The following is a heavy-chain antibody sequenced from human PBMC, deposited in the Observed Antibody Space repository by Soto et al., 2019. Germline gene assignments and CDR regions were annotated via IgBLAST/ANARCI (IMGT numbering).Heavy chain of an antibody. CDR3: ARGPMPVGAITS. CDR2: IIPIFGTA. D-gene: IGHD1-26*01. Sequence: SVKVSCKASGGTFSSYAISWVRQAPGQGLEWMGGIIPIFGTANYAQKFQGRFTISRHNAKNSVYLQMNSLRVEDTAVYYCARGPMPVGAITSWGQGTLVTVSS. V-gene: IGHV1-69*05. CDR1: GGTFSSYA. J-gene: IGHJ5*02.